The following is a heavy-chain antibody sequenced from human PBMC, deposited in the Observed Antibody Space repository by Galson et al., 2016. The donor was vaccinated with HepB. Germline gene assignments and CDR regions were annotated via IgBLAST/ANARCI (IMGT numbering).Heavy chain of an antibody. Sequence: QSGAEVTKPGESLKISCTGSGYPFSDLWLGWVRQLPGQGLEWLGIIYPDDSDTRYNPSFRGQVTISADTSISTAYLHWHSLKASDTAVYYCARSTVPFFFDYWGHGTLVTVSS. V-gene: IGHV5-51*01. CDR2: IYPDDSDT. J-gene: IGHJ4*01. D-gene: IGHD4-11*01. CDR3: ARSTVPFFFDY. CDR1: GYPFSDLW.